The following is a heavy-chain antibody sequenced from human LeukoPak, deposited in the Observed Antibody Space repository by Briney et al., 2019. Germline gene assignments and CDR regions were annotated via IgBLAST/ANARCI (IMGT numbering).Heavy chain of an antibody. CDR1: GGSFSGYY. CDR2: INHSGST. D-gene: IGHD1-20*01. CDR3: ARRGWYNWNDVAGGPATYDY. V-gene: IGHV4-34*01. Sequence: SETLSLTCAVYGGSFSGYYWSWLRQPPGKGLEWIGEINHSGSTNYNPSLKSRVTISVDTSKNQFSLKLSSVTAADTAVYYCARRGWYNWNDVAGGPATYDYWGQGTLVTVSS. J-gene: IGHJ4*02.